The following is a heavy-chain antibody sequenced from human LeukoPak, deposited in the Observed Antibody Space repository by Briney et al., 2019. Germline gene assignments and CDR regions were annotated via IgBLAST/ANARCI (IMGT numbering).Heavy chain of an antibody. CDR1: GYTFTSYG. V-gene: IGHV1-18*01. Sequence: ASVKVSCKASGYTFTSYGISWVRQAPGQGLEWVGWISAYNGNTNYAQKLQGRVTMTTDTSTSTAYMELRSLRSDDTAVYYCARGPFSRGDTAMVVWDFDYWGQGTLVTVSS. D-gene: IGHD5-18*01. CDR3: ARGPFSRGDTAMVVWDFDY. CDR2: ISAYNGNT. J-gene: IGHJ4*02.